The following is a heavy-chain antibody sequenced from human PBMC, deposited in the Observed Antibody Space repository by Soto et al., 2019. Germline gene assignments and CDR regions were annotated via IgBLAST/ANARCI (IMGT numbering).Heavy chain of an antibody. CDR3: ARLESQGRFSDY. J-gene: IGHJ4*02. CDR2: IYYSGST. Sequence: SETLSLTCTVSGGSISSSSYYWGWIRQPPGKGLEWIGSIYYSGSTYYNPSLKSRVTISVDTSKNQFSLKLSSVTAADTAVYYCARLESQGRFSDYWGQGTLVTVSS. CDR1: GGSISSSSYY. D-gene: IGHD3-3*01. V-gene: IGHV4-39*01.